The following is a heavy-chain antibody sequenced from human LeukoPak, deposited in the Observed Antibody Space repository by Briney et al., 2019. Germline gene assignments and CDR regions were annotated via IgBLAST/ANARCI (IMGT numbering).Heavy chain of an antibody. CDR2: IYYSGST. J-gene: IGHJ5*02. CDR3: ARVFQAYCGGDCYSPYPLFDP. V-gene: IGHV4-59*01. Sequence: SETLSLTCTVSGGSISSYYWSWIRQPPGKGLEWIGYIYYSGSTNYNPSLKSRVTISVDTSKNQFSLKLSSVTAADTAVYYCARVFQAYCGGDCYSPYPLFDPWGQGTLVTVSS. CDR1: GGSISSYY. D-gene: IGHD2-21*02.